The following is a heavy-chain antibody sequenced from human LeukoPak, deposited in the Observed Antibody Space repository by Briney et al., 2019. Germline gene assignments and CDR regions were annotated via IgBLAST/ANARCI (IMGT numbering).Heavy chain of an antibody. J-gene: IGHJ6*03. D-gene: IGHD3-22*01. CDR2: IKQDGSEK. CDR1: GFTFSSYW. CDR3: ARGRSALIGSYYYYYMDV. V-gene: IGHV3-7*04. Sequence: PGGSLRLSCAASGFTFSSYWMTWVRQAPGKGLEWVANIKQDGSEKYYVDSVKGRFTISRDNAKNSLYLQMNSLRAEDTAVYYCARGRSALIGSYYYYYMDVWGKGTTVPVSS.